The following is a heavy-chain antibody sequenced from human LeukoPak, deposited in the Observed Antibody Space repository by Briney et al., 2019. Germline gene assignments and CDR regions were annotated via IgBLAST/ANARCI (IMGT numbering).Heavy chain of an antibody. V-gene: IGHV3-73*01. Sequence: GGSLRLSCAASGFTFSGFAIHWVRQASGKGLEWVGRIRSEANSYATTYAASVKGRFTIDDSKNTAYLQMNSLKIEDTAVYYRTFRRGEEASDYWGQGTLVTVSS. CDR2: IRSEANSYAT. CDR1: GFTFSGFA. CDR3: TFRRGEEASDY. J-gene: IGHJ4*02.